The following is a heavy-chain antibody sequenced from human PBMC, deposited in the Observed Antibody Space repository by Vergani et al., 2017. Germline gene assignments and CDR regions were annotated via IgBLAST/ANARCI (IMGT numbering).Heavy chain of an antibody. CDR1: NDSVSNTFYY. V-gene: IGHV4-39*07. CDR2: IYYSGST. J-gene: IGHJ4*02. D-gene: IGHD1-26*01. CDR3: ASDTPEKWELLLDY. Sequence: QVQLQESGPGLVKPSETLSLTCTVSNDSVSNTFYYWGWIRQTPGKGLEWIGSIYYSGSTYYNPSLESRVTISVDKSKNQFSLRLSSVTAADTAVYYCASDTPEKWELLLDYWGQGTLVTVSS.